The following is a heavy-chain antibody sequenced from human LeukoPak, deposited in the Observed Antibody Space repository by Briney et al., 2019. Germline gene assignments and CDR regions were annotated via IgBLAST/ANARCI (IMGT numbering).Heavy chain of an antibody. J-gene: IGHJ4*02. CDR3: ARFNWNGGIDY. Sequence: PGGSLRLSCAASGFTVSSNYMSWVRQAPGKGLEWVSVIYSGGSTYYADSVKGRFTISRDNSKSTLYLQMNSLRAEDTAVYYCARFNWNGGIDYWGQGTLVTVSS. D-gene: IGHD1-20*01. V-gene: IGHV3-53*01. CDR1: GFTVSSNY. CDR2: IYSGGST.